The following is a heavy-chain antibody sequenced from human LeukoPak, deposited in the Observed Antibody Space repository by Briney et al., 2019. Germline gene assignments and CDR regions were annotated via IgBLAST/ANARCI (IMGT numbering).Heavy chain of an antibody. V-gene: IGHV3-21*01. CDR1: GFTFSSYS. D-gene: IGHD6-13*01. CDR2: ISSSSSYI. CDR3: ARDVAAAAPGNYYYYYMDV. Sequence: PGGSLRLSCAASGFTFSSYSMNWVRQAPGKGLEWVSSISSSSSYIYYADSVKGRFTISRDNAKNSLYLQMNSLRAEDTAVYYCARDVAAAAPGNYYYYYMDVWGKGTTVTVSS. J-gene: IGHJ6*03.